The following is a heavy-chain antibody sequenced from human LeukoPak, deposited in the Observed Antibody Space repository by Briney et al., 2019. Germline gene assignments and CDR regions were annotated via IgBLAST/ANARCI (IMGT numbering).Heavy chain of an antibody. CDR3: ARTIRGYSYGQTFDY. CDR1: GGSISSGDYY. Sequence: SGTLSLTCTVSGGSISSGDYYWSWIRQPPGKGLEWIGYIYYSGSTYYNPSLESRVTTSVDTSKNQFSLKLSSVTAADTAVYYCARTIRGYSYGQTFDYWGQGTLVTVSS. D-gene: IGHD5-18*01. V-gene: IGHV4-30-4*01. J-gene: IGHJ4*02. CDR2: IYYSGST.